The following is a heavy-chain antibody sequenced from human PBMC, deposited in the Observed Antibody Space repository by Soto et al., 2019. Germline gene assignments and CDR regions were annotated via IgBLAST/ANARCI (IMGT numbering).Heavy chain of an antibody. CDR3: ARVRPPLPGYSGGWNGSPPNY. J-gene: IGHJ4*02. Sequence: GGSLRLSCAASGFTFSSYAMHWVRQAPGKGLEWVAVISYDGSNKYYADSVKGRFTISRDNSKKTLYLQMNSLRAEDTAGYYYARVRPPLPGYSGGWNGSPPNYWGQGPLVTVSS. V-gene: IGHV3-30-3*01. CDR1: GFTFSSYA. D-gene: IGHD6-19*01. CDR2: ISYDGSNK.